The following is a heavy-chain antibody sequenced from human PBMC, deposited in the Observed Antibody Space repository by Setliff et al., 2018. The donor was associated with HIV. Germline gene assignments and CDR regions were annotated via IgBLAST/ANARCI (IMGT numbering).Heavy chain of an antibody. Sequence: AAEKVSCKDSGYTFHSYGISLVRQAPGQGLEWMGWISAYNGNTNCAQKLQCIVTMTTDTSTSTDYMELRSQRSDDTAVYYCARDQVAFTAVVGTGGCSFDIWGQGTMVTVSS. CDR3: ARDQVAFTAVVGTGGCSFDI. J-gene: IGHJ3*02. V-gene: IGHV1-18*01. CDR1: GYTFHSYG. CDR2: ISAYNGNT. D-gene: IGHD6-13*01.